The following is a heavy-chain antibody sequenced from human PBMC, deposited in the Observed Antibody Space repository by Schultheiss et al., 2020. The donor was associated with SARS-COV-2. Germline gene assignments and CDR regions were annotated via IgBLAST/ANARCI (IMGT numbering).Heavy chain of an antibody. CDR3: ARGWDSGSDFDY. D-gene: IGHD5-12*01. CDR2: IIPIFGTA. CDR1: GGTFSSYA. Sequence: SVKVSCKASGGTFSSYAISWVRQAPGQGLEWMGGIIPIFGTANYAQKFQGRVTMTRDTSISTAYMELSRLRSDDTAVYYCARGWDSGSDFDYWGQGTTVTVSS. V-gene: IGHV1-69*05. J-gene: IGHJ4*03.